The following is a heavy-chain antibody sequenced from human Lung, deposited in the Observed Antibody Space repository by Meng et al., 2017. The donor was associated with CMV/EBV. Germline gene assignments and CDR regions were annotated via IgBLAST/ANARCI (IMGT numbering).Heavy chain of an antibody. CDR1: GGSISSSNL. V-gene: IGHV4-4*02. J-gene: IGHJ4*02. CDR3: ARIERRRILKYCGSDCSTTDY. CDR2: IYHSGST. D-gene: IGHD2-21*02. Sequence: QAQLQESGPGLVKPSGTLSLTCAVSGGSISSSNLWTWVRQVPGKGLEWIGEIYHSGSTNYNPSLKSRVTISVDKFKNQFSLKLGSVTAADTAVYYCARIERRRILKYCGSDCSTTDYWGQGTLVTVSS.